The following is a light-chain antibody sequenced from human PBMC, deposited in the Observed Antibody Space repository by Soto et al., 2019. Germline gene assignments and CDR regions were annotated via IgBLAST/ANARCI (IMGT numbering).Light chain of an antibody. V-gene: IGKV1-9*01. CDR2: DAA. CDR3: QQRNGSPCT. Sequence: IQLTQSPSSLSASVGDRVTITCRASPAIASFLAWYQQKPGTAPKLLIYDAATLQSGVPSRFSGSRSGTEYTLNIGSLQPEDFATCYCQQRNGSPCTFGQGTKVEI. J-gene: IGKJ1*01. CDR1: PAIASF.